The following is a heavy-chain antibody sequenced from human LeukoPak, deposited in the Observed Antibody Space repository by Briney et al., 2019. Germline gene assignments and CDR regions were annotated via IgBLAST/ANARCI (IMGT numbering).Heavy chain of an antibody. Sequence: GGTLRLSCAASGFIFSSNGMTWVRQAPGKGLEWVSAISGSGTSGSSSRIYYADSVKGRFTISRDNSKNTLYLQMNSLRAEDTAVYYCAKVPDRGAYLEYWGQGTLVTVSS. D-gene: IGHD1-26*01. CDR3: AKVPDRGAYLEY. CDR1: GFIFSSNG. J-gene: IGHJ4*02. V-gene: IGHV3-23*01. CDR2: ISGSGTSGSSSRI.